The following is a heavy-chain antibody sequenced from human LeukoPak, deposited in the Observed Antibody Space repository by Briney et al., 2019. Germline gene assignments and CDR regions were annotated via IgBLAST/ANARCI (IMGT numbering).Heavy chain of an antibody. D-gene: IGHD2-21*01. J-gene: IGHJ4*02. V-gene: IGHV3-23*01. CDR1: GFTFSSYG. CDR3: AKAPVTTCSGAYCYPFDY. CDR2: ISVSGNT. Sequence: GGSLRLSCAASGFTFSSYGMHWVRQAPGKGLEWVSAISVSGNTYHADSVKGRFTISRDRSKNTLYLQMNRLRAEDAAVYYCAKAPVTTCSGAYCYPFDYWGQGTLVTVSS.